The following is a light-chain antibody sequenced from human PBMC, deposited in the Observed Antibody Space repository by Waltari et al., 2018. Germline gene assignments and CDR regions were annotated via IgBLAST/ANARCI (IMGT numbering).Light chain of an antibody. J-gene: IGKJ1*01. CDR1: QSVSSN. CDR3: QQYNNWPPWT. CDR2: GAS. V-gene: IGKV3-15*01. Sequence: DIVMTQSPATLSVSPGERATLSCRASQSVSSNLAWYQQKPGQAPRPLIYGASTRATGIPARFSGSGSGTEYTLTISSLQSEDFAVYYCQQYNNWPPWTFGQGTKVEIK.